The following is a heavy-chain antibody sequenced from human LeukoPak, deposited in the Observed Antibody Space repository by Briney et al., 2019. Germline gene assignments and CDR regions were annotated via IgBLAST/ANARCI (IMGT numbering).Heavy chain of an antibody. J-gene: IGHJ3*02. CDR3: ARDFLDGDNAFDI. V-gene: IGHV4-59*12. Sequence: PSETLSLTCTVSGGSISSYYWSWIRQPPGKGLEWIGYIYYSGSTNYNPSLKSRVTISVDTSKNQFSLKLSSVTAADTAVYYCARDFLDGDNAFDIWGQGTMVTVSS. CDR2: IYYSGST. D-gene: IGHD3/OR15-3a*01. CDR1: GGSISSYY.